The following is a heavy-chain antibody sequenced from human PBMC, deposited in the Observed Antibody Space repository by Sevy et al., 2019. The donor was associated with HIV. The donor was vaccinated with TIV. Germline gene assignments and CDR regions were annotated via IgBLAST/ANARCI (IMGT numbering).Heavy chain of an antibody. V-gene: IGHV1-69*13. CDR3: AREDYYDSSGYPRAFDI. J-gene: IGHJ3*02. D-gene: IGHD3-22*01. CDR2: IIPIFGTA. Sequence: SVKVSCKASGGTFSSYAISWERQAPGQGLEWMGGIIPIFGTANYAQKFQGRVTITADESTSTAYMELSSLRSEDTAVYYCAREDYYDSSGYPRAFDIWGQGTMVTVSS. CDR1: GGTFSSYA.